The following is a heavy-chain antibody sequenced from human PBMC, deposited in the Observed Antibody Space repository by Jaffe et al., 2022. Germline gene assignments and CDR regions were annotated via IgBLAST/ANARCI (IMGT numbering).Heavy chain of an antibody. CDR1: GFTFSGSA. D-gene: IGHD2-15*01. J-gene: IGHJ6*03. V-gene: IGHV3-73*02. Sequence: EVQLVESGGGLVQPGGSLKLSCAASGFTFSGSAMHWVRQASGKGLEWVGRIRNKANGYATEYAASVKGRFTISRDDSKNTAYLQMNSLKTEDTAVYYCTFIDYYYYYMAVWGNGTTVTVSS. CDR2: IRNKANGYAT. CDR3: TFIDYYYYYMAV.